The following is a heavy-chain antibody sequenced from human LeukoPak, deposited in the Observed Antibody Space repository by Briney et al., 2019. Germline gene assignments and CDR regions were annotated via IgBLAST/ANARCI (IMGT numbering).Heavy chain of an antibody. Sequence: GGSLGLSCAASGFTFSSYSMSWVRQAPGKGLEWVSGISGSGGSTYYADSVKGRFTISRDNSKNTLYLQMNSLRAEDTAVYYCAKDRRPMRVVVIGAFDIWGQGTMVTVSS. CDR1: GFTFSSYS. V-gene: IGHV3-23*01. CDR2: ISGSGGST. CDR3: AKDRRPMRVVVIGAFDI. J-gene: IGHJ3*02. D-gene: IGHD3-22*01.